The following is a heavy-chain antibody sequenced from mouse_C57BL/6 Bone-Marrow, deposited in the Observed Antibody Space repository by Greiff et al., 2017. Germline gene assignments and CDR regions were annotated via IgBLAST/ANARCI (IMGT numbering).Heavy chain of an antibody. CDR3: ARSNYYGSSYWYFDV. J-gene: IGHJ1*03. D-gene: IGHD1-1*01. Sequence: QVQLQQPGAELVRPGTSVKLSCKASGYTFTSYWMHWVKQRPGQGLEWIGVIDPSDSYTNYTQKFKGKATLTVDTSSSTAYMQLSSLTSEDSAVYYSARSNYYGSSYWYFDVWGTGTTVTVSA. CDR1: GYTFTSYW. CDR2: IDPSDSYT. V-gene: IGHV1-59*01.